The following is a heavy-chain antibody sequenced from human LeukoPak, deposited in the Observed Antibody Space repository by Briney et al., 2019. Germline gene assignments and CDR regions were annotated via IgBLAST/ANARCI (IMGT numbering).Heavy chain of an antibody. CDR1: GFTFSSYA. CDR2: ISGSGGST. J-gene: IGHJ3*02. Sequence: PGGSLRLSCAASGFTFSSYAMSWVRQAPGKGLEWVSAISGSGGSTCYADSVKGRFTISRDNSKNTLYLQMNSLRAEDTAVYYCAKRNTIFGVAGAFDIWGQGTMVTVSS. D-gene: IGHD3-3*01. V-gene: IGHV3-23*01. CDR3: AKRNTIFGVAGAFDI.